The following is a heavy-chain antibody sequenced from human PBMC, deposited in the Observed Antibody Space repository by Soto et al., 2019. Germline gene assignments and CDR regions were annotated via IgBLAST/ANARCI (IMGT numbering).Heavy chain of an antibody. Sequence: EVQLLESGGGLVQPGGSLRLSCAASGFTFSSYAMSWVRQAPGKGLEWVSAISGSGGSTYYADSVKGRFTISRDNSKNTLYLQMNSLRAEDTAVYYCAKVMYYYDSSGYCPRGMDVWGQGTTVTVSS. CDR2: ISGSGGST. CDR1: GFTFSSYA. V-gene: IGHV3-23*01. D-gene: IGHD3-22*01. CDR3: AKVMYYYDSSGYCPRGMDV. J-gene: IGHJ6*02.